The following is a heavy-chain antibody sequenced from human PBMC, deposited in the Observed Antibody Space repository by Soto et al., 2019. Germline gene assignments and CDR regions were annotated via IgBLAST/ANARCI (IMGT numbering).Heavy chain of an antibody. J-gene: IGHJ6*02. CDR2: ILYDGSDK. CDR3: AKDRIVMIRGVMNYYGMDV. Sequence: QVQLVESGGGVVQPGRSLRLSCAASGFTFSNYGMHWVRQAPGKGLEWVAFILYDGSDKYFADSVKGRFTISRDNSKITLDLQMNSLRAEDTAVYYCAKDRIVMIRGVMNYYGMDVWGQGTTVTVSS. D-gene: IGHD3-10*01. V-gene: IGHV3-30*18. CDR1: GFTFSNYG.